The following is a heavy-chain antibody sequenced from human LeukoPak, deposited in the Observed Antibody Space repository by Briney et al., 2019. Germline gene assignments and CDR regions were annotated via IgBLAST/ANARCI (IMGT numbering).Heavy chain of an antibody. V-gene: IGHV1-3*01. CDR3: ARDRWHCRVNCDSVYYFALDV. Sequence: ASVKVSCKGSGYTFTNYAIHWVRQAPGQSLEWLGWINPGNGDTKYSQDFQGRVTINTDTSAATAYVELNSLTSEDTAVYYCARDRWHCRVNCDSVYYFALDVWGQGTTDTVSS. J-gene: IGHJ6*02. CDR2: INPGNGDT. D-gene: IGHD2-15*01. CDR1: GYTFTNYA.